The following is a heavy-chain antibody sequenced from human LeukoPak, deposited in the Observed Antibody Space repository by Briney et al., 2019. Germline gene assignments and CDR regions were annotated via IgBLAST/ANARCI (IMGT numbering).Heavy chain of an antibody. CDR3: ARGYDTTGYFSY. D-gene: IGHD3-22*01. CDR1: GYTFTNYT. V-gene: IGHV7-4-1*02. Sequence: ASVTVSFTASGYTFTNYTLNWVRQAPGQGLEWMGWIDTNTGNPTYAQGFIGRFVLSLDTSVTTAYLQISSLKAEDTAVYYCARGYDTTGYFSYWGQGTLVAVSS. CDR2: IDTNTGNP. J-gene: IGHJ4*02.